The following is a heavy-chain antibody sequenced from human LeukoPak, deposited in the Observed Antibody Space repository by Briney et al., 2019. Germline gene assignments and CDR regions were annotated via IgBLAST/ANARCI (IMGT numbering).Heavy chain of an antibody. CDR1: GYTFTSYC. CDR2: INPSGGST. CDR3: ARCSGGSCYSDNWFDP. V-gene: IGHV1-46*01. Sequence: ASVKVSCKASGYTFTSYCMHWVRQAPGQGLEWMGIINPSGGSTSYAQKFQGRVTMTRDTSTSTVYMELSSLRSEDTAVYYCARCSGGSCYSDNWFDPWGQGTLVTVSS. J-gene: IGHJ5*02. D-gene: IGHD2-15*01.